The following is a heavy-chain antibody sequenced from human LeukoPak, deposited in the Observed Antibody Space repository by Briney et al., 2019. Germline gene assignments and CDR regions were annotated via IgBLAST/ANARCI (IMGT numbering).Heavy chain of an antibody. CDR1: GGSIGSSSSY. CDR3: ARVGRFTIFGVVNYFDY. CDR2: IYYSGST. D-gene: IGHD3-3*01. J-gene: IGHJ4*02. V-gene: IGHV4-39*07. Sequence: PSETLSLTCTVSGGSIGSSSSYWGWIRQPPGKGLEWIGSIYYSGSTYYNLSLKSRVTISVDTSKNQFSLKLSSVTAADTAVYYCARVGRFTIFGVVNYFDYWGQGTLVTVSS.